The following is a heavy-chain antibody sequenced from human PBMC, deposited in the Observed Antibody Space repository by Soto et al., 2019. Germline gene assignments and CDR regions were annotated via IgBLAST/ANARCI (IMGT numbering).Heavy chain of an antibody. Sequence: QLHLVQSGAVVKKPGASVTVSCSASGYPVTAYYMHWVRQAPGRGLEWMGGINPATGAAKYTQTLQGRVTMTRGTSTRSAFMELSGLTSGDATVFYCARGGGVGVAGSAAFDMWGQGTVVTVSS. D-gene: IGHD3-3*01. CDR1: GYPVTAYY. CDR2: INPATGAA. CDR3: ARGGGVGVAGSAAFDM. V-gene: IGHV1-2*02. J-gene: IGHJ3*02.